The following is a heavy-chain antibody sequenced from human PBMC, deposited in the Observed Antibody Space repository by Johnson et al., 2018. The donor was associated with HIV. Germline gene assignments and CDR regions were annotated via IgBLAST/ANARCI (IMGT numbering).Heavy chain of an antibody. V-gene: IGHV3-30*04. CDR1: KFTFSSYP. J-gene: IGHJ3*02. D-gene: IGHD6-13*01. CDR2: ISYDGTNK. CDR3: ARGVKQQLSVVDAFGI. Sequence: QVQLVESGGGVVQPGRSLRLSCAASKFTFSSYPMHLVRQAPGKGLEWVALISYDGTNKYYADSAKGRFTISRDNSRNTLFLQMNSLRVEDTAAYYCARGVKQQLSVVDAFGIWGQGTMVTVSS.